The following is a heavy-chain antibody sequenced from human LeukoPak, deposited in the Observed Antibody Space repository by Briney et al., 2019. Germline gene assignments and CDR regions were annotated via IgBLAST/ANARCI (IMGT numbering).Heavy chain of an antibody. CDR1: GYTFTSYY. CDR3: ARDLWHFDY. CDR2: INPSGGST. Sequence: ASVKVSCKASGYTFTSYYMHWVRQAPGQGLEWMGIINPSGGSTSYAQKFQGRVTMTRDMSTSTAYMELRSLRSDDTAVYYCARDLWHFDYWGQGTLVTVSS. J-gene: IGHJ4*02. V-gene: IGHV1-46*01.